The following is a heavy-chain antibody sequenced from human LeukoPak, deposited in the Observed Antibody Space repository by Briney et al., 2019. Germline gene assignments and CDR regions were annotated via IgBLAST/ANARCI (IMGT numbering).Heavy chain of an antibody. CDR1: GVSISSYY. CDR2: MYSSGTN. Sequence: PSETLSLTCSVSGVSISSYYWSWVRQPPGKGLEWIGYMYSSGTNNYNSSLKSRATIALDTSQNQFSLKLRSVTAADTAVYYCASAWSDGTGYFIDFWGQGILVAVSS. CDR3: ASAWSDGTGYFIDF. D-gene: IGHD3-22*01. V-gene: IGHV4-59*01. J-gene: IGHJ4*02.